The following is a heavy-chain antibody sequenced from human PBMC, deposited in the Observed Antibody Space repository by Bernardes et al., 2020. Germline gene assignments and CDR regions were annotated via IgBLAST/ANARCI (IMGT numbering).Heavy chain of an antibody. Sequence: SGPTLVKPTQTLTLTCTFSGFSLTTSGAGVGWVRQPPGKALEWIALIYWNDDKRYSPSLKSRVSIAKDTSRDQVVLILTNMDPADTATYYCVHPRGFCSGGTCLDAGVFDVWGQGTMVTVSS. J-gene: IGHJ3*01. CDR1: GFSLTTSGAG. CDR3: VHPRGFCSGGTCLDAGVFDV. CDR2: IYWNDDK. V-gene: IGHV2-5*01. D-gene: IGHD2-15*01.